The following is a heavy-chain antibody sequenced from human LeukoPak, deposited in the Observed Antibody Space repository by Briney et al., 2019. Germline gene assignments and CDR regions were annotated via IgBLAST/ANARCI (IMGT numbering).Heavy chain of an antibody. CDR3: ATARGGYCSGGSCYGDYYFDY. V-gene: IGHV1-46*01. CDR1: GYTFTSYY. J-gene: IGHJ4*02. CDR2: INPSGGST. Sequence: ASVKVSCKASGYTFTSYYMHWVRQAPGQGLEWMGIINPSGGSTSYAQKFQGRVTMTRDTSTSTVYMELSSLRSEDTAVYHCATARGGYCSGGSCYGDYYFDYWGQGTLVTVSS. D-gene: IGHD2-15*01.